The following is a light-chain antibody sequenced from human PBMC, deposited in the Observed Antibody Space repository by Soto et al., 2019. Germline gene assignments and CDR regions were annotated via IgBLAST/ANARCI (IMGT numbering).Light chain of an antibody. J-gene: IGKJ1*01. V-gene: IGKV3-15*01. Sequence: EMVMTQSPATLSVSPGERATLSCRASQSVSSYLAWYQQKPGQPPRLLIYVASTRAAGIPARFSGSGSGTEFPLTISSLQSEDFAVYSCQQYKDWPPRFGQGTKVEIK. CDR3: QQYKDWPPR. CDR1: QSVSSY. CDR2: VAS.